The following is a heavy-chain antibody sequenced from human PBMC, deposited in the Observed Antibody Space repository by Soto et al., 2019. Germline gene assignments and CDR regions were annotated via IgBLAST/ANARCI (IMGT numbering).Heavy chain of an antibody. V-gene: IGHV1-2*04. D-gene: IGHD4-4*01. CDR2: INPNSGGT. CDR1: GYTFTGYY. Sequence: ASVKVSCKASGYTFTGYYMHWVRQAPGQGLEWMGWINPNSGGTNYAQKFQGWVTMTRDTSISTAYMELSRLRSDDTAVYYCARSYAPNDSNYVLYYYYGMDVWGQGTTVTVSS. CDR3: ARSYAPNDSNYVLYYYYGMDV. J-gene: IGHJ6*02.